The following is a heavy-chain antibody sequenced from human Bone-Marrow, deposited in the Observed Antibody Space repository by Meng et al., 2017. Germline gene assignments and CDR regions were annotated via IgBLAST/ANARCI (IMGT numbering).Heavy chain of an antibody. CDR2: ISGSGGST. J-gene: IGHJ4*02. CDR1: GFTFSSYA. D-gene: IGHD2-21*02. Sequence: GGSLRLSCVASGFTFSSYAMSWVRQAPGKGLEWVSAISGSGGSTYYADSVKGRFTISRDNSKNTLYLQMNSLRAEDTAVYYCAKGGGGRYCGGDCYFFDYWGQGTLVTVSS. CDR3: AKGGGGRYCGGDCYFFDY. V-gene: IGHV3-23*01.